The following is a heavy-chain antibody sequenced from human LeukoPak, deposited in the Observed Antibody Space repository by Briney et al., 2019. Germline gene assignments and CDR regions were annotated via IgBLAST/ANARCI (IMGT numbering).Heavy chain of an antibody. V-gene: IGHV3-7*03. CDR2: IQQDGGES. J-gene: IGHJ4*02. CDR1: VFIFSGCW. CDR3: ARDQGSGYDY. Sequence: GGSLRLSCEVPVFIFSGCWMSWVRQAPGKGLEWVASIQQDGGESQYVDSVKGRFTISRDNAKNLLYLQMNSLGTDDTAVYYCARDQGSGYDYWGQGTLVTVSS. D-gene: IGHD6-19*01.